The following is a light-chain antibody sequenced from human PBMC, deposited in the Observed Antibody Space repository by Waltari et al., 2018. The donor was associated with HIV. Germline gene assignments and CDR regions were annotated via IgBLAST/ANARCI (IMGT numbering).Light chain of an antibody. J-gene: IGKJ1*01. CDR3: QQYDSYLWT. V-gene: IGKV1-5*03. CDR2: KAS. CDR1: QSISSW. Sequence: DIQMTQHPSTLSASVGDRVTITCRASQSISSWLAWYQQKPGKAPKLLIYKASTLESGVPSRFSGSGSGTEFTLTISSLKPDDFATYYCQQYDSYLWTFGQGTKVE.